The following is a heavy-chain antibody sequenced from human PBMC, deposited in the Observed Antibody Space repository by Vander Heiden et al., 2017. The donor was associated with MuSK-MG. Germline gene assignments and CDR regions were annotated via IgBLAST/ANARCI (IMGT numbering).Heavy chain of an antibody. J-gene: IGHJ6*03. Sequence: QLQLQESGPGLVKPSETLSLPCTVAGGSISSRSYYGGWIRQPPGKGLEWIGSSYYSGSTYYNPSLKSRVTISVDTSKNQFSLKLSSVTAADTAVYYCARHVVVPAASSLYYYYMDVWGKGTTVTVSS. CDR2: SYYSGST. CDR3: ARHVVVPAASSLYYYYMDV. V-gene: IGHV4-39*01. D-gene: IGHD2-2*01. CDR1: GGSISSRSYY.